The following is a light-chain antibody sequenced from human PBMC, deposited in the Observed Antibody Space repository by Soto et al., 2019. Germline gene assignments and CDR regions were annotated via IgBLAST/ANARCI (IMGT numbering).Light chain of an antibody. CDR2: GAS. CDR1: QTINNN. Sequence: VMTQAPATLSVSPGERATLSCRASQTINNNVAWYQLKDGQVPRLVIYGASTRATDIPARFSGSGSGTDFTLTITSLEPEDFAVYYCQQRINWPWTFGQGTKVDIK. V-gene: IGKV3-11*01. J-gene: IGKJ1*01. CDR3: QQRINWPWT.